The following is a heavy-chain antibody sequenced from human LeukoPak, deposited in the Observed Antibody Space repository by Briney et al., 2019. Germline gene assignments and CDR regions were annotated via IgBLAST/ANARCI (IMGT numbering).Heavy chain of an antibody. CDR1: GYSFTSYW. D-gene: IGHD2-15*01. V-gene: IGHV5-51*01. J-gene: IGHJ4*02. CDR2: IYPGDSDT. CDR3: ARRSVVVVAATQDLAYYFDH. Sequence: GESLKISCKGSGYSFTSYWIGWVRQMPGKGLEWMGIIYPGDSDTRYSPSFQGQVTISADKSISTAYLQWSSLKASDTAMYYCARRSVVVVAATQDLAYYFDHWGQGTLVTVSS.